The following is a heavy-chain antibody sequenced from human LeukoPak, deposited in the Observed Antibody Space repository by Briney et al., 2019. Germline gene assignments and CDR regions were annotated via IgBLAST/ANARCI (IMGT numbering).Heavy chain of an antibody. J-gene: IGHJ4*02. D-gene: IGHD6-13*01. CDR1: GFTFSSYA. V-gene: IGHV3-23*01. CDR3: AKNLCGSTWCRPPYDY. Sequence: PGGSLRLSCAVSGFTFSSYAMSWVRQAPGKGLEWVSALSGIGDSTYYADSVKGRFTISRDNSKNTLYLQMNSLRAEDTAVYYCAKNLCGSTWCRPPYDYWGQGTLVTVSS. CDR2: LSGIGDST.